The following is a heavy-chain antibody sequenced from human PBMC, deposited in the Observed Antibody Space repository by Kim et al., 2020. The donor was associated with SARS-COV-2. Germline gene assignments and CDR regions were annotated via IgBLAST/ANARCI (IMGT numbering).Heavy chain of an antibody. J-gene: IGHJ4*02. V-gene: IGHV3-66*01. CDR3: ARDVPVTTLGY. CDR2: IYSRGNT. D-gene: IGHD4-17*01. Sequence: GGSLRLSCAATGVTVSNNYMSWVRQAPGKGLEWVSIIYSRGNTQYADSVRGIFTISRDNSKNTVYLEMNSLRAEDTAVYYCARDVPVTTLGYWGQGTLVTVSS. CDR1: GVTVSNNY.